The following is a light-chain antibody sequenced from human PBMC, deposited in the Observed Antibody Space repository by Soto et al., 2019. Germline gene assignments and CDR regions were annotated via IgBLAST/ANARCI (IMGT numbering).Light chain of an antibody. CDR2: GAS. CDR1: QSVSSSY. CDR3: EHYGRSPYA. J-gene: IGKJ2*01. V-gene: IGKV3-20*01. Sequence: EIVLTQSPGTLSSSPGERATLSCRASQSVSSSYLAWYQQKPGQAPRLLIYGASSRATGMPDRFSGSGSGTDYSLNISSLEAADFAVYNCEHYGRSPYAFGQGTKLEIK.